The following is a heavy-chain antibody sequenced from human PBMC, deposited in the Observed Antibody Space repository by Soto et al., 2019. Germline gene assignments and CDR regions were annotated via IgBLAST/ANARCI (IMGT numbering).Heavy chain of an antibody. V-gene: IGHV1-3*01. CDR1: GYTFTTYA. J-gene: IGHJ5*02. CDR3: ASRFKSAAWLDP. Sequence: ASVKVSCKASGYTFTTYAIHWVRQAPGQGLEWMGWINAGNGNTEFSERFRGRVTITRDTSASTAHMELTGLTSEDTAVYYCASRFKSAAWLDPWGQGTLVTVSS. D-gene: IGHD3-10*01. CDR2: INAGNGNT.